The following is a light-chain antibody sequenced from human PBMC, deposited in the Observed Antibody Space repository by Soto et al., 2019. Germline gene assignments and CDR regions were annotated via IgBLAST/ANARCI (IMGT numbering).Light chain of an antibody. CDR1: QSISTY. Sequence: IPMTQSPSSRSAYVGDRVTISCLASQSISTYLIWYQQKPGKAPKLLIYATSSLQSGVPSRFSGSGSGTDFTLTISSLQPEDFATYYCQQSYSTPPGTFAQGTKVDI. CDR2: ATS. V-gene: IGKV1-39*01. CDR3: QQSYSTPPGT. J-gene: IGKJ1*01.